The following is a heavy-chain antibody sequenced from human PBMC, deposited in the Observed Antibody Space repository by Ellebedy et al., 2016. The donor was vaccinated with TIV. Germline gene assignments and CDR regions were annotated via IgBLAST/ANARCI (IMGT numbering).Heavy chain of an antibody. J-gene: IGHJ4*02. CDR2: ISGGGGNT. D-gene: IGHD3-22*01. V-gene: IGHV3-23*01. CDR3: AKGTSSGFNYDRVGCEY. CDR1: GFTFGSFA. Sequence: GGSLRLSCAASGFTFGSFAMHWVRQAPGKGLEWLSVISGGGGNTYHADSVKGRFTIIRDNSKKTLYLQMDRLRAEDTAVYYCAKGTSSGFNYDRVGCEYWGQGTLVTVSS.